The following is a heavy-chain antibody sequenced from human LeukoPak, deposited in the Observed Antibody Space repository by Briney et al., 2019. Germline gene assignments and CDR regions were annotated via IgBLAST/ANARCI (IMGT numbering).Heavy chain of an antibody. Sequence: SVKVSCKASGGTFSSYAISWVRQAPGQGLEWMGRIIPIFDTTNYAQNFQGRVRISTDESTSTAYMEVSSLRSGDTAVYYCARDAPPGVRGVIRWFDPWGQGTLVTVSS. CDR2: IIPIFDTT. CDR1: GGTFSSYA. CDR3: ARDAPPGVRGVIRWFDP. D-gene: IGHD3-10*01. J-gene: IGHJ5*02. V-gene: IGHV1-69*05.